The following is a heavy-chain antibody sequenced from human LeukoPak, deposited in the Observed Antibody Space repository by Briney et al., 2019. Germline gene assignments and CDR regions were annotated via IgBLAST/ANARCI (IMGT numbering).Heavy chain of an antibody. CDR2: IWYDGSSE. V-gene: IGHV3-33*01. D-gene: IGHD1-26*01. Sequence: GGSLRLSCAASGFTFSSYGMHWVRQAPGKGLEWVAVIWYDGSSEYCADSVKGRFTISRDHSKNTLYLQMNSLRAEDTAVYYCARDHEWGRAYFDYWGQGTLVTVSS. CDR3: ARDHEWGRAYFDY. CDR1: GFTFSSYG. J-gene: IGHJ4*02.